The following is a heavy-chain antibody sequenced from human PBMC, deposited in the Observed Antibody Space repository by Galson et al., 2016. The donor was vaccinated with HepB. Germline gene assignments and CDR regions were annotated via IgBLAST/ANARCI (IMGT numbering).Heavy chain of an antibody. CDR2: ITTSGDRT. J-gene: IGHJ4*02. V-gene: IGHV3-23*01. Sequence: SLRLSCAASGFTFSSYAMTWVRQAPGKGLEWVSGITTSGDRTLSADSVKGRFTVSRGNSKNTLFLQMNGLRAEDTAVYYCAKDRYGAYPDYFDYWGQGTLVTVSS. CDR1: GFTFSSYA. D-gene: IGHD5-12*01. CDR3: AKDRYGAYPDYFDY.